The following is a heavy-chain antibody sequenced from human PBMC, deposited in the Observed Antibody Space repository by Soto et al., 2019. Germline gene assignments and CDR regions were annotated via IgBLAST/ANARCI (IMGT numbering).Heavy chain of an antibody. CDR1: GFTFSSYG. CDR2: IWYDGSNK. Sequence: QVQLVESGGGVVQPGRSLRLSCAASGFTFSSYGMHWVRQAPGKGLEWVAVIWYDGSNKYYADSVKGRFTISRDNSKNTLYLQMNSLRAEDTAVYYCARDVATVTTARVIDYWGQGTLVTVSS. D-gene: IGHD4-17*01. J-gene: IGHJ4*02. V-gene: IGHV3-33*01. CDR3: ARDVATVTTARVIDY.